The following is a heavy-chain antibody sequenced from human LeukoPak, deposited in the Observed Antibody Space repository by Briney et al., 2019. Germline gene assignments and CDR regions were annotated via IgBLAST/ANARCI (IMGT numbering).Heavy chain of an antibody. Sequence: GASVTVSCTASGYTFNSYDINWVRQATGQGLEWVGWMNPHSGNKAYAQRFQGRVSLTRNTSISTAYMELSSLRSEDTAVYYCARLPYYYNSSDYALWGQGTLVTVSS. V-gene: IGHV1-8*01. CDR3: ARLPYYYNSSDYAL. CDR2: MNPHSGNK. CDR1: GYTFNSYD. J-gene: IGHJ4*02. D-gene: IGHD3-22*01.